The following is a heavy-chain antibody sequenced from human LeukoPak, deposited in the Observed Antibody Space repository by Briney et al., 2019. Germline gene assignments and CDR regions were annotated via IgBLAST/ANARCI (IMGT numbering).Heavy chain of an antibody. Sequence: ASVRVSCKASGYAFTDYYMHWVRHAPAQGLEWMGWISPNSGGTNYAQKFQGRVTMTRDTSISTAYMELSRLRSDDTAVYYCARDTFPSSYCSTSCYVQYFDYWGQGTLVTVSS. CDR1: GYAFTDYY. J-gene: IGHJ4*02. D-gene: IGHD2-2*01. CDR3: ARDTFPSSYCSTSCYVQYFDY. CDR2: ISPNSGGT. V-gene: IGHV1-2*02.